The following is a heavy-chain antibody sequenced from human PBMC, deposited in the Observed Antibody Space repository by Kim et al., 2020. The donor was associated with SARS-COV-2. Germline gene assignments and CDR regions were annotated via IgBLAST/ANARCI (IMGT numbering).Heavy chain of an antibody. CDR2: ISYDGSNK. V-gene: IGHV3-33*05. J-gene: IGHJ4*02. D-gene: IGHD4-17*01. CDR1: GFTFSSYG. CDR3: AGCYGDSPFDY. Sequence: GGSMRLSCAASGFTFSSYGMHWVRQAPGKGLEWVAVISYDGSNKYYADSVKGRFTISRYNSKNTLYLQMNSLRSEDTALYYCAGCYGDSPFDYWSQETLV.